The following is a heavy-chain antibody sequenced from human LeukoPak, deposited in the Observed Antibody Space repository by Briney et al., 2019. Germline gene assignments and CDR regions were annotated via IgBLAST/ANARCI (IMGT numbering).Heavy chain of an antibody. CDR2: IYYSGST. CDR1: GGSISSYY. D-gene: IGHD3-9*01. Sequence: KPSETLPLTCTVSGGSISSYYWSWIRQPPGKGLEWIGYIYYSGSTNYNPSLKSRVTISVDTSKNQFSLKLSSVTAADTAVYYCARVLRDYDILTGYYNVGDYFDYWGQGTLVTVSS. J-gene: IGHJ4*02. CDR3: ARVLRDYDILTGYYNVGDYFDY. V-gene: IGHV4-59*01.